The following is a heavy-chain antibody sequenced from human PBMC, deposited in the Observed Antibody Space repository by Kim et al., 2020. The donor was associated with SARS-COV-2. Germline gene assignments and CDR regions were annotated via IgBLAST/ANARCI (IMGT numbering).Heavy chain of an antibody. J-gene: IGHJ4*02. CDR2: ISDNGKTK. CDR3: VRGSRWLPRY. D-gene: IGHD6-19*01. V-gene: IGHV3-43*02. Sequence: GGSLRLSCAASGFTFDHSAMHWFRQAPGKGLEWVSLISDNGKTKNYAESVKGRFTMSADNSKNSVYLQMNSLRTEDTAMYYCVRGSRWLPRYWGQGTLVTVSS. CDR1: GFTFDHSA.